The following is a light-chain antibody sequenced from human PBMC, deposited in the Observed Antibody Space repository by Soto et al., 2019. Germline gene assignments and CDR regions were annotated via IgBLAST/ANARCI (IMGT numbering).Light chain of an antibody. CDR3: ASWDDGLTGYV. J-gene: IGLJ1*01. CDR1: NSNIGRNT. V-gene: IGLV1-44*01. Sequence: QSVLTQPPSASGTPGQRVTISCSGSNSNIGRNTVNWYQQLPGTAPKLLIYRNNQRPSGVPDRFSGSKSGTSASLAISGLPSDDESDYYCASWDDGLTGYVFGTGTQLTV. CDR2: RNN.